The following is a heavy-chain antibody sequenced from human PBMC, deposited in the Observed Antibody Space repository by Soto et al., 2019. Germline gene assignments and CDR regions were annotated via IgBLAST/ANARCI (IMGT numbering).Heavy chain of an antibody. Sequence: QVQLVQSGAGVKKPGASGKVSCKASGYTFTSYAMHWVRQAPGQRLEWMGWINAGNGNTKYSQKFQGRVTITRDTPAATAYMELSSMRSEVTAVYYCASFTIFGVVINNWGQGTLVAVSS. D-gene: IGHD3-3*01. CDR2: INAGNGNT. CDR3: ASFTIFGVVINN. CDR1: GYTFTSYA. V-gene: IGHV1-3*01. J-gene: IGHJ4*02.